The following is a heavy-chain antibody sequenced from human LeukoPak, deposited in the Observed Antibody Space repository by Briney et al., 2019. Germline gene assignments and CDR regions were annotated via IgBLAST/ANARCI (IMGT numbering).Heavy chain of an antibody. CDR3: ARGSSFSLDY. D-gene: IGHD6-13*01. CDR1: GGSFSGYY. V-gene: IGHV4-34*01. J-gene: IGHJ4*02. CDR2: INHSGST. Sequence: SETLSLTCAVYGGSFSGYYCSWIRQPPGKGLEWIGEINHSGSTNYNPSLKSRVIISVDTSKNQFSLKLSSVTAADTAVYYCARGSSFSLDYWGQGILVTVSS.